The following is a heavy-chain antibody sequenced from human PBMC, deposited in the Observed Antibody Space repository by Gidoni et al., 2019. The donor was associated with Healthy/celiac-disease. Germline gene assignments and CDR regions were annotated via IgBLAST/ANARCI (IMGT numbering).Heavy chain of an antibody. CDR3: ARTGYCSSTSCDNNWFDP. CDR1: GFTFSSYA. J-gene: IGHJ5*02. Sequence: QVQLVESGGGVVQPGRSLRLSCAASGFTFSSYARHWVRQAPGKGLEWVAVISYDGSNKYYADSVKGRFTISRDNSKNTLYLQMNSLRAEDTAVYYCARTGYCSSTSCDNNWFDPWGQGTLVTVSS. V-gene: IGHV3-30*04. D-gene: IGHD2-2*02. CDR2: ISYDGSNK.